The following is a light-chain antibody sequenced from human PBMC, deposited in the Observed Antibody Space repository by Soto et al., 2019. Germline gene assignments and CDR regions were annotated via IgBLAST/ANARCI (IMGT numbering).Light chain of an antibody. CDR1: QSVSFW. CDR2: KAS. V-gene: IGKV1-5*03. Sequence: DIQMTQSPSSLSASVGDRVTITCRASQSVSFWLAWYQQKPGKAPKLLIYKASTLESGVPSRFSGGGFGTEFTLTISSLQPDDYATYYCQQYDSYPWTFGQGTKVDIK. CDR3: QQYDSYPWT. J-gene: IGKJ1*01.